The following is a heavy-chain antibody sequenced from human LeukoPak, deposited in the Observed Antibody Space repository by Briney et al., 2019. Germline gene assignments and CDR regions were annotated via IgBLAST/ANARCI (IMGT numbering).Heavy chain of an antibody. CDR3: ARSGEYNNFDY. D-gene: IGHD1-1*01. Sequence: KPSETLSLTCTVSGGSISSHYWSWIRQPPGKGLEWIGYIYYRGSTNYNPSLKSRVNISVDTSKNQFSLRLSSVTAADTAVYYCARSGEYNNFDYWGQGTLVTVSS. CDR1: GGSISSHY. V-gene: IGHV4-59*11. CDR2: IYYRGST. J-gene: IGHJ4*02.